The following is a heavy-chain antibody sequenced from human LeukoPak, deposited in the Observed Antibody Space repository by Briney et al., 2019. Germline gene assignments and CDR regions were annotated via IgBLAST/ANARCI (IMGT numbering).Heavy chain of an antibody. D-gene: IGHD2-21*02. CDR3: ASTPYCGGDCYSDASDI. V-gene: IGHV4-4*02. CDR1: GGSISSSNW. CDR2: IYHSGST. Sequence: PSETLSLTCAVSGGSISSSNWWSWVRQPPGKGLEWIGEIYHSGSTNYNPSLKSRVTISVDKSKNQFSLKLSSVTAADTAVYYCASTPYCGGDCYSDASDIWGQGTMVTVSS. J-gene: IGHJ3*02.